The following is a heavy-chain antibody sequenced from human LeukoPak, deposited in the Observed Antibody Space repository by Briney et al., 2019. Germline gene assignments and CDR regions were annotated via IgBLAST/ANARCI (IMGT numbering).Heavy chain of an antibody. CDR3: ARDPSLESDYGVYSAD. D-gene: IGHD4-17*01. J-gene: IGHJ4*02. Sequence: PGGSLRLSCAVSGFTVSSNYMSWVRQAPGKGLEWVASITGRSSYIYYADSVKGRFTVSRDNAKKSLYLRMSSLRVEDTAVYYCARDPSLESDYGVYSADWGQGTLVTVAS. CDR1: GFTVSSNY. CDR2: ITGRSSYI. V-gene: IGHV3-21*01.